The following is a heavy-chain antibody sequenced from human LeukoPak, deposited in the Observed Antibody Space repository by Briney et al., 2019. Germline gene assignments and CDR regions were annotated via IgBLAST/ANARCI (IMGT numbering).Heavy chain of an antibody. CDR3: ARDRRPDAFDI. Sequence: PSETLSLTCAVSGDSISTTNYYWGWIRQPPGKGLEWIGIIYYSGITHYNPSLKSRVTILVDTSKNQFSLKLSSVTDADAAVYYCARDRRPDAFDIWGQGTMVTVSS. J-gene: IGHJ3*02. CDR2: IYYSGIT. CDR1: GDSISTTNYY. V-gene: IGHV4-39*02.